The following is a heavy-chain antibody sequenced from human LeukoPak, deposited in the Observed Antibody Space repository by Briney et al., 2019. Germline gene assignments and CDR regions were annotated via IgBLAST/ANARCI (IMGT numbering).Heavy chain of an antibody. Sequence: GGSLRLSCAASGFTFSSYWMSWVRQAPGKGLEWVANIKQDGSEKYYVDSVKGRFTISRDNAKNSLYLQMNSLRAEDTAVYYCARDNADYGSPFDYWGQGTLVTVSS. J-gene: IGHJ4*02. CDR3: ARDNADYGSPFDY. CDR2: IKQDGSEK. CDR1: GFTFSSYW. D-gene: IGHD3-10*01. V-gene: IGHV3-7*01.